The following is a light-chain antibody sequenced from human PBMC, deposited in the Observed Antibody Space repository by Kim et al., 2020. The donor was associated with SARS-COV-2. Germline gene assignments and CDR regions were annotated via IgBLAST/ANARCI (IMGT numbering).Light chain of an antibody. Sequence: SSELTQDPAVSVALGQTVKITCQGDSLRRYYASWYQQKPGQAPVLVIYGRNNRPSGIPDRLSGSTSGNTASLIITGAQAEDEADYYCNSRSNSETVLFGGGTQLTVL. V-gene: IGLV3-19*01. J-gene: IGLJ2*01. CDR2: GRN. CDR3: NSRSNSETVL. CDR1: SLRRYY.